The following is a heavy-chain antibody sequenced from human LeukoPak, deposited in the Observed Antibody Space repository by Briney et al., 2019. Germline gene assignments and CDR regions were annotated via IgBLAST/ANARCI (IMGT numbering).Heavy chain of an antibody. D-gene: IGHD1-26*01. CDR2: IYYSGST. J-gene: IGHJ3*02. V-gene: IGHV4-39*01. CDR3: ASWGELTNEAFDI. Sequence: PSETLSLTCTVSGGSISSSSYYWGWIRQPPGKGLEWIGSIYYSGSTYYNPSLKSRVTISVDTSKNQFSLKLSSVTAADTAVYYCASWGELTNEAFDIWGQGTMVTVSS. CDR1: GGSISSSSYY.